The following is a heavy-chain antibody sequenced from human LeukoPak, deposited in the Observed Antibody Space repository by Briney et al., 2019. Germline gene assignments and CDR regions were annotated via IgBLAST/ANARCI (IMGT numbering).Heavy chain of an antibody. CDR2: ISAYNGNT. CDR1: GYTFTSYG. CDR3: ARSNYYDFWSGYLSAFDI. V-gene: IGHV1-18*01. J-gene: IGHJ3*02. D-gene: IGHD3-3*01. Sequence: GASVKVSCKASGYTFTSYGISWVRQAPGQGLEWMGWISAYNGNTNYAQKLQGRVTMTTDTSTSTAYMELRSLRSDDTAVYYCARSNYYDFWSGYLSAFDIWGQGTMVTVSS.